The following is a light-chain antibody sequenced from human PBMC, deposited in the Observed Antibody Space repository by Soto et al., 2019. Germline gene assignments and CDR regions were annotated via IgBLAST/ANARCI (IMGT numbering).Light chain of an antibody. J-gene: IGKJ1*01. CDR1: QGISNS. CDR2: AAS. Sequence: IPKPQSPSSLSASVGDRVTITCRPSQGISNSLAWYQQKPGKGPKLRIHAASTLQSGVPSRFSGSGSGTDFTLTISSLQPEDVATYYCQKYDSAPTFGPGTKVDIK. V-gene: IGKV1-27*01. CDR3: QKYDSAPT.